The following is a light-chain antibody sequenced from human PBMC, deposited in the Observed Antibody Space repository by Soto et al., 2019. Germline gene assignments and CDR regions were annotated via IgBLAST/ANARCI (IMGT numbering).Light chain of an antibody. J-gene: IGLJ1*01. CDR1: SSDVGAYDY. V-gene: IGLV2-8*01. CDR2: EIN. CDR3: SSFAGSNNFPYV. Sequence: ALTQLPSASGSPGQSVTISCTGTSSDVGAYDYVAWYQQHPGKAPKLMIYEINKRPSGVPDRFSGSKSGNTASLTVSGLQAEDEADYYCSSFAGSNNFPYVFGTGTKVTVL.